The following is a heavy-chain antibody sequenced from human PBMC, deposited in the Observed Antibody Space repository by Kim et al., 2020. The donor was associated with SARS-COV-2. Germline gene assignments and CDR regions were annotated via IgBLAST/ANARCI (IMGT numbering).Heavy chain of an antibody. CDR2: IYYSGST. V-gene: IGHV4-39*02. J-gene: IGHJ3*02. D-gene: IGHD1-26*01. Sequence: SETLSLTCTVSGGSISSSSYYWGWIRQPTGKGLEWIGSIYYSGSTYYNPTPKSRVTISVDTSKNQFSLKLSSVTAAATAVYYCATDSGSYWESYDAFDIWGQGTMVTVSS. CDR3: ATDSGSYWESYDAFDI. CDR1: GGSISSSSYY.